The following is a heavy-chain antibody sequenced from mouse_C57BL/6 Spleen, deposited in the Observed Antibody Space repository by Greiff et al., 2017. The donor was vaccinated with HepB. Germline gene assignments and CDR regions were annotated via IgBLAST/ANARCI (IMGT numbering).Heavy chain of an antibody. CDR1: GFTFSDAW. D-gene: IGHD2-3*01. V-gene: IGHV6-6*01. J-gene: IGHJ1*03. CDR2: IRNKANNHAT. Sequence: EVKVEESGGGLVQPGGSMKLSCAASGFTFSDAWMDWVRQSPEKGLEWVAEIRNKANNHATYYAESVKGRFTITRDDSKSSVYLQMNSLRAEDADIYYCTRDYDGNGYFDVWGTGTTVTVSS. CDR3: TRDYDGNGYFDV.